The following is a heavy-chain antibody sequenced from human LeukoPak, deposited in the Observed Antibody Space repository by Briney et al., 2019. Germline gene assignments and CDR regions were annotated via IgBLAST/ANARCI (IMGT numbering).Heavy chain of an antibody. CDR3: ARGERGSDY. D-gene: IGHD5-24*01. J-gene: IGHJ4*02. V-gene: IGHV4-34*01. CDR1: GGSFSGYY. Sequence: SETLSLTCAVYGGSFSGYYWSWIRQPPGKGLEWIGEINHSGSTNYNPSLKSRVTISVDTSKNQFSLKLRSVTAADTAMYYCARGERGSDYWGQGTLITVSS. CDR2: INHSGST.